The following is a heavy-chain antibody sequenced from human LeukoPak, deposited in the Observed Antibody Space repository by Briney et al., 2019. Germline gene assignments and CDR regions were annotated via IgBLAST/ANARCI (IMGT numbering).Heavy chain of an antibody. Sequence: GESLKISCKGSGYSFTSYWIGWVRQMPGKGLEWMGIIYPGDSDTRYSPSFQGQVTISADKSISTAYLQWSSLKASDTAMYYCARYSIFGVVLPGAFDIWGQGTMVTVSS. J-gene: IGHJ3*02. CDR3: ARYSIFGVVLPGAFDI. D-gene: IGHD3-3*01. V-gene: IGHV5-51*01. CDR1: GYSFTSYW. CDR2: IYPGDSDT.